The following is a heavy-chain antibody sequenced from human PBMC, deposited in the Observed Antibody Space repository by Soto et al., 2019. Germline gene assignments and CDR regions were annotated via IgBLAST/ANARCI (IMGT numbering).Heavy chain of an antibody. J-gene: IGHJ6*02. CDR2: IYPGDSDT. V-gene: IGHV5-51*01. CDR1: GYSFTSYW. CDR3: ASRSRGAGYYYYGMDV. Sequence: GESLKISCKGSGYSFTSYWIGWVRQMPGKGLEWMGIIYPGDSDTRYSPSFQGQVAISADKSISTAYLQWSSLKASDTAMYYCASRSRGAGYYYYGMDVWGQGTTVTVSS. D-gene: IGHD1-26*01.